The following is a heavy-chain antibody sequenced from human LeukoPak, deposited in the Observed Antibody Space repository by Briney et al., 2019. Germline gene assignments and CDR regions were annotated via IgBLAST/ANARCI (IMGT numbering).Heavy chain of an antibody. J-gene: IGHJ6*03. CDR1: GGSISSYY. CDR3: ARDAKTPYYDFWSGHWGYYYYYMDV. Sequence: SETLSLTCTVSGGSISSYYWSWTRQPAGKGLEWIGRIYTSASTNYNPSLKSRVTMSVDTSKNQFSLKLSSVTAADTAVYYCARDAKTPYYDFWSGHWGYYYYYMDVWGKGTTVTVSS. CDR2: IYTSAST. V-gene: IGHV4-4*07. D-gene: IGHD3-3*01.